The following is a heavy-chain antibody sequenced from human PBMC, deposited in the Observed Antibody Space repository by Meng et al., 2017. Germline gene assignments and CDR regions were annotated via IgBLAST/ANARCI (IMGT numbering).Heavy chain of an antibody. CDR3: ARCIAVAGNWFDP. Sequence: QVHLVQSGAEVKKPGASVKVSCKASGYTFTTYAIHWVRQAPGQRLEWMGWINAGNGNTRYSQKFPGRVSITRDTSASTAYMELSSLRSEDTAVYYCARCIAVAGNWFDPWGQGTLVTVSS. D-gene: IGHD6-19*01. CDR1: GYTFTTYA. CDR2: INAGNGNT. V-gene: IGHV1-3*01. J-gene: IGHJ5*02.